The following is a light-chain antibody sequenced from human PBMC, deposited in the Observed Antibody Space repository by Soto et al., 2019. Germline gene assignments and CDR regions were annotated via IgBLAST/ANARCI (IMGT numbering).Light chain of an antibody. J-gene: IGLJ2*01. CDR3: SSYSDTSTPVV. CDR1: SRDVGGFNY. CDR2: DVS. V-gene: IGLV2-14*03. Sequence: QSVLTQPASVSGSPGQSITISCTGSSRDVGGFNYVSWFQQHPGKAPKFLIYDVSYRPSGVSNRFSGSKSGNTASLTISGLQAEDEADYYCSSYSDTSTPVVFGGGSKLTVL.